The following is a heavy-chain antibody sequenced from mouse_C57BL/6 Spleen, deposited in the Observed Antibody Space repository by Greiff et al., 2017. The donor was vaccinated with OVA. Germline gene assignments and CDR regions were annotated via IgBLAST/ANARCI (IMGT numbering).Heavy chain of an antibody. CDR3: AIYDYEGYYFDY. CDR2: IYPGGGYT. Sequence: QVQLQQSGAELVRPGTSVKMSCKASGYTFTNYWIGWAKQRPGQGLEWIGDIYPGGGYTNYNETFKGKATLTADKSSTTAYMQFSSLTSEDSAIYYCAIYDYEGYYFDYWGQGTTLTVSS. J-gene: IGHJ2*01. CDR1: GYTFTNYW. D-gene: IGHD2-4*01. V-gene: IGHV1-63*01.